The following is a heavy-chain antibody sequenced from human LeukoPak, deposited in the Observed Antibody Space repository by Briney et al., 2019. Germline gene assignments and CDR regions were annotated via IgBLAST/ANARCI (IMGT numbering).Heavy chain of an antibody. J-gene: IGHJ4*02. V-gene: IGHV1-18*01. CDR3: ARESGCSGGSCYRILDY. Sequence: ASVKVSCKASGYTFTSYGISWVRQAPGQGLEWMGWISAYNGNTNYAQKLQGRVTMTTDTSTNTAYMELRSLRSDDTAVYYCARESGCSGGSCYRILDYWGQGTLVTVPS. D-gene: IGHD2-15*01. CDR1: GYTFTSYG. CDR2: ISAYNGNT.